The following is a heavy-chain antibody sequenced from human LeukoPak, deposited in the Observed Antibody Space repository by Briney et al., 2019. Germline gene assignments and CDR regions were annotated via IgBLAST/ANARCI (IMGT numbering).Heavy chain of an antibody. CDR2: IYYSGST. CDR3: ARLYCSGGSCYPDY. J-gene: IGHJ4*02. CDR1: GGSISSGGYY. Sequence: PSENLSLTCTVSGGSISSGGYYWSWIRQHPGKGLEWIGYIYYSGSTYYNPSLKSRVTISVDTSKNQFSLKLSSVTAADTAMYYCARLYCSGGSCYPDYWGQGTLVTVSS. V-gene: IGHV4-31*03. D-gene: IGHD2-15*01.